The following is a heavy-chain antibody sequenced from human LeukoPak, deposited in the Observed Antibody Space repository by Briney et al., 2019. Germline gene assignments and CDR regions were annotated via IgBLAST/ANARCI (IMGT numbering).Heavy chain of an antibody. Sequence: GGSLRLSCAASGFTFSSYAMSWVRQAPGKGLEWVSGIGWNSDRIDYADSVKGRFTISRDNAKNSLYLQMNSLRAEDTALYYCIKDIKAGGLDYWGQGTLVTVSS. J-gene: IGHJ4*02. CDR2: IGWNSDRI. CDR3: IKDIKAGGLDY. CDR1: GFTFSSYA. D-gene: IGHD3-10*01. V-gene: IGHV3-9*01.